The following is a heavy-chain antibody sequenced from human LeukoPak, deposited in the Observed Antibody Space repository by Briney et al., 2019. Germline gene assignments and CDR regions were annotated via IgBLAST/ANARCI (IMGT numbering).Heavy chain of an antibody. CDR2: ISGSGGST. V-gene: IGHV3-23*01. Sequence: GGSLRLSCAASGFTFSSYAMSWVRQAPGKGLEWVSAISGSGGSTYYADSVKGRFTISRDNSKNTLYLQMNSLRAEDTAVYYCAREGITMIVVVITYLDYWGQGTLVTVSS. D-gene: IGHD3-22*01. J-gene: IGHJ4*02. CDR3: AREGITMIVVVITYLDY. CDR1: GFTFSSYA.